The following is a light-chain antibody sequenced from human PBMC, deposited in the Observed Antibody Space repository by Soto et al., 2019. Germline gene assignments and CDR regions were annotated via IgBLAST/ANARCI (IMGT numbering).Light chain of an antibody. V-gene: IGKV1-39*01. CDR3: QQTYSTHMT. Sequence: DIQMTQSPSSLSASVGDRVTITCRASQSISSYLNWYQQKPGKAPKLLIYAASSLQRGVPSRFNGSRSRTDFTLPISRLQAEDGATYHRQQTYSTHMTVGLWTQVESK. CDR2: AAS. CDR1: QSISSY. J-gene: IGKJ1*01.